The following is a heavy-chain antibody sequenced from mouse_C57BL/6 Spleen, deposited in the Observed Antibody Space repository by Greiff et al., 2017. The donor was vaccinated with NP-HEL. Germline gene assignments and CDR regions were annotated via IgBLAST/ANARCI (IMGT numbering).Heavy chain of an antibody. CDR2: INPNNGGT. J-gene: IGHJ2*01. Sequence: EVQLQQSGPELVKPGASVKISCKASGYTFTDYYMNWVKQSHGKSLEWIGDINPNNGGTSYNQKFKGKATLTVDKSSSTAYMELRSLTSEDSAVYYCARPPFYSNYFDYWGQGTTLTVSS. D-gene: IGHD2-5*01. CDR3: ARPPFYSNYFDY. CDR1: GYTFTDYY. V-gene: IGHV1-26*01.